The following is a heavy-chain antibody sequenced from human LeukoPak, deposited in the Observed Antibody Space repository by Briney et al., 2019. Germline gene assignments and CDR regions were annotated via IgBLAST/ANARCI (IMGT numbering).Heavy chain of an antibody. J-gene: IGHJ6*04. CDR2: ISGSGDTT. V-gene: IGHV3-23*01. D-gene: IGHD6-19*01. Sequence: GGSLRLSCAASGFTFRSSAMNWVRQAPGKGLEWVSIISGSGDTTHYTDSVKGRFTISRDNAKNSLYLQMNSLRAEDTAVYYCARGGTSGWYSMDVWGKGTTVTISS. CDR1: GFTFRSSA. CDR3: ARGGTSGWYSMDV.